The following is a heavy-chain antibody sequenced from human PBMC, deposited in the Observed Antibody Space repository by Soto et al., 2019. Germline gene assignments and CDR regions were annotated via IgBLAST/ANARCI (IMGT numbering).Heavy chain of an antibody. Sequence: QVQLQESGPGLVKSSETLSLTCSVSGGSVSIGSFYWSWIRQSPGKGLEWIGYRYYSGKTNYNPSLKTRVTISVDTSKNQFSLNLNSVTAADTAVYYCARGEGYYYQLRYGGQGTLVTVSS. CDR3: ARGEGYYYQLRY. V-gene: IGHV4-61*01. CDR2: RYYSGKT. D-gene: IGHD3-22*01. J-gene: IGHJ4*02. CDR1: GGSVSIGSFY.